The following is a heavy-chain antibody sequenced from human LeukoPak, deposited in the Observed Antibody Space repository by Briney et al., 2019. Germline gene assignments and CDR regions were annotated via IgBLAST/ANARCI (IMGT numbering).Heavy chain of an antibody. D-gene: IGHD6-6*01. CDR2: IYPGDSDT. J-gene: IGHJ4*02. CDR1: GYSFTSYW. Sequence: GESLKISCKGSGYSFTSYWIGWVRQMPGKGLEWMGIIYPGDSDTRYSPSFQGQVTISADKSISTAYLQWSSLKASDTAMYYCARHLTAGGAARPFDYWGQGTLVTVSS. V-gene: IGHV5-51*01. CDR3: ARHLTAGGAARPFDY.